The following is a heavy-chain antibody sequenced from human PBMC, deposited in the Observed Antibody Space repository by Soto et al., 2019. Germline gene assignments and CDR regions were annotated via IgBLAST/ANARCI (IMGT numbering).Heavy chain of an antibody. CDR3: ARSPRSSPYFDY. D-gene: IGHD6-13*01. V-gene: IGHV5-51*01. CDR1: GYTFSNFW. J-gene: IGHJ4*02. CDR2: IYPGDHET. Sequence: PGESLKISCKGYGYTFSNFWIGWVRQLPGKGLEWMGIIYPGDHETRYSPSFHGKVTISADRSINTAYLQWNSLEASDTAFYFCARSPRSSPYFDYWGQGALVTVSS.